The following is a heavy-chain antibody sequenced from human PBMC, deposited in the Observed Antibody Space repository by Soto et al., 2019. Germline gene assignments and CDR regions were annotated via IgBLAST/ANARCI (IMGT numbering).Heavy chain of an antibody. CDR3: AKXXXYSSXWFEFDY. J-gene: IGHJ4*02. V-gene: IGHV3-23*01. D-gene: IGHD6-13*01. CDR2: ISGSGGST. Sequence: EVQLLESGGGLVQPGGSLRLSCAASGFTFSSYAMSWVRQAPGKGLEWVSAISGSGGSTYYADSVKGRFTISRDNSKNTLYLXMNSLRAEDTAVYXXAKXXXYSSXWFEFDYWGQGTLVTVSS. CDR1: GFTFSSYA.